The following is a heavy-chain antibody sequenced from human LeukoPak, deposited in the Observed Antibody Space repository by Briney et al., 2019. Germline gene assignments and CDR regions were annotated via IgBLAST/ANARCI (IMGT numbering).Heavy chain of an antibody. CDR1: GFTFSIYS. D-gene: IGHD3-9*01. J-gene: IGHJ5*02. CDR2: ISSIGSYI. CDR3: ARAPRTLRYFDWSPPNWFDP. V-gene: IGHV3-21*01. Sequence: PGGSLRLACAASGFTFSIYSMNWVRQAPGKGLECLSSISSIGSYIYYAGSMKGRFTISRDNAKNSLYLQMNSLRDEDTAVYYCARAPRTLRYFDWSPPNWFDPWGQGTLVTVSS.